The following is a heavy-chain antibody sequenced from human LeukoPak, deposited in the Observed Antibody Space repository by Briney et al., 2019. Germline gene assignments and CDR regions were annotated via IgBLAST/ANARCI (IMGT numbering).Heavy chain of an antibody. D-gene: IGHD1-26*01. CDR3: AKRDSGSYRGHFDY. V-gene: IGHV3-23*01. Sequence: PGGSLRLFCAASGFSVSSYATTWVRQAPGKGLEWVSTITGSSISTNYADSANGRFTISRNNSKNTLYLQMNSLNSESTAVTHCAKRDSGSYRGHFDYWGQGTLVTVSS. J-gene: IGHJ4*02. CDR2: ITGSSIST. CDR1: GFSVSSYA.